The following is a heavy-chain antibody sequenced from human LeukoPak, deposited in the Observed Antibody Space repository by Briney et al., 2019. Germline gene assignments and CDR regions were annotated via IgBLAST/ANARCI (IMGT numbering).Heavy chain of an antibody. CDR3: AREPSTYYDFWSGRKYYFDY. D-gene: IGHD3-3*01. V-gene: IGHV1-18*01. CDR2: ISACNGNT. J-gene: IGHJ4*02. CDR1: GYTFTSYG. Sequence: ASVKVSCKASGYTFTSYGISWVRQAPGQGLEWMGWISACNGNTNYAQKLQGRVTMTTDTSTSTAYMELRSLRSDDTAVYYCAREPSTYYDFWSGRKYYFDYWGQGTLVTVSS.